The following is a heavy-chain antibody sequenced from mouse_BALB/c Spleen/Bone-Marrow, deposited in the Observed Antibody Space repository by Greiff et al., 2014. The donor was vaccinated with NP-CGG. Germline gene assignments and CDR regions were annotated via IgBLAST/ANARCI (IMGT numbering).Heavy chain of an antibody. Sequence: VQLQQSGAELVKPGASVKMSCKASGYTFTSYWMHWVKQSPGQGLEWIGVIDPSDSYTSYNQKFKGKATLTVDTSSSIAYMQLSSLTSEDSAVYYCTRGDYDWYFDVWGAGTTVTVSS. CDR1: GYTFTSYW. CDR2: IDPSDSYT. D-gene: IGHD2-4*01. V-gene: IGHV1S127*01. CDR3: TRGDYDWYFDV. J-gene: IGHJ1*01.